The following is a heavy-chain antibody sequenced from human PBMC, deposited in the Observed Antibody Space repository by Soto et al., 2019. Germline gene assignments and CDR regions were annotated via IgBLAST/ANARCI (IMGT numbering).Heavy chain of an antibody. CDR2: ISGSGGST. CDR1: GFTFRSYA. V-gene: IGHV3-23*01. Sequence: PGGSLSLSCAASGFTFRSYAMSGVRPAPGKGLEWVSAISGSGGSTYYADSVKGRFTISRDNSKNTLYLQMNSLRAEDTAVYYCAKLERYYYDSSGNFDYWGQGTLVTVSS. J-gene: IGHJ4*02. D-gene: IGHD3-22*01. CDR3: AKLERYYYDSSGNFDY.